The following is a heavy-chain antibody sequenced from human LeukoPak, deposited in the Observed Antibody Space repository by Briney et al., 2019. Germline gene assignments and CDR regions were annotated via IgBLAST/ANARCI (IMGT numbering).Heavy chain of an antibody. Sequence: GGSLRLSCAASGFTFSSCGMSWVRQAPGKGLEWVSAISGSGGSTYYADSVKGRFTISRDDSKNTLYLQVNSLRAEDTAVYYCARGRGWWGGAWDAFDIWGQGTMVTVSS. D-gene: IGHD2-15*01. V-gene: IGHV3-23*01. CDR2: ISGSGGST. J-gene: IGHJ3*02. CDR1: GFTFSSCG. CDR3: ARGRGWWGGAWDAFDI.